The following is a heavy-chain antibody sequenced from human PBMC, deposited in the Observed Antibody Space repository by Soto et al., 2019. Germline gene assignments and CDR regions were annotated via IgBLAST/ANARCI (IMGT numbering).Heavy chain of an antibody. CDR3: ARDIVIYEYPATMDWFDP. CDR2: ISAYNGNT. CDR1: GYTFTSYG. V-gene: IGHV1-18*01. D-gene: IGHD2-2*01. Sequence: ASVKVSCKASGYTFTSYGISWVRQAPGQGLEWMGWISAYNGNTNYAQKLQGRVTMTTDTSTSTAYMELRSLRSDDTAVYYCARDIVIYEYPATMDWFDPWGQGTLVTVSS. J-gene: IGHJ5*02.